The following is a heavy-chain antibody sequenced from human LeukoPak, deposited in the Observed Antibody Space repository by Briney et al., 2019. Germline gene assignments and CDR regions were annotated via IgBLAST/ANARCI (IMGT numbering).Heavy chain of an antibody. CDR3: AKDFDSPRYFDY. J-gene: IGHJ4*02. CDR2: ISSSSSYI. Sequence: GGSLRLSCAASGFTFSSYSMNWVRQAPGKGLEWVSSISSSSSYIYYADSVKGRFTISRDNAKNSLYLQMNSLRAEDTAVYYCAKDFDSPRYFDYWGQGTLVTVSS. D-gene: IGHD3-9*01. CDR1: GFTFSSYS. V-gene: IGHV3-21*01.